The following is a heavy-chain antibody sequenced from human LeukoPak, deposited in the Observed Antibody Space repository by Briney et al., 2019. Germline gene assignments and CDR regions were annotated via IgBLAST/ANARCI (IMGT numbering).Heavy chain of an antibody. CDR3: ASENIVGTSGALFDY. V-gene: IGHV3-21*01. CDR2: ITSSGSYR. D-gene: IGHD5-12*01. Sequence: GASLRLSCAASGFTFSNYAMSWVRQAPGKGLEWVSSITSSGSYRYHSDSVKGRFTISRDNAKNSLYLQMNSLRVEDTAVYYCASENIVGTSGALFDYWGQGTLVTVSS. CDR1: GFTFSNYA. J-gene: IGHJ4*02.